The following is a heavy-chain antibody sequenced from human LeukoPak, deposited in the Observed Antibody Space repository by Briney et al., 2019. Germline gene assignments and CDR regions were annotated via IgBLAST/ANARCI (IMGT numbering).Heavy chain of an antibody. Sequence: PGGSLRLSCEASGFTFSSSYMSWVRQAPGKGLEWVSVIYSGGSTYDADSVKGRFTISRDNSRNTLYLQMNSLRAEDTAVYYCARGLVAAAGNNFDYWGQGTLVTVSS. V-gene: IGHV3-53*01. CDR3: ARGLVAAAGNNFDY. J-gene: IGHJ4*02. CDR1: GFTFSSSY. D-gene: IGHD6-13*01. CDR2: IYSGGST.